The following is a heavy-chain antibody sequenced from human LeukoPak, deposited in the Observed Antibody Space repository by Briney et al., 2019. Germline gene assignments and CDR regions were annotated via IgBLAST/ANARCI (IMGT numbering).Heavy chain of an antibody. CDR1: GYTFTSYD. CDR2: MNPNSGNT. V-gene: IGHV1-8*03. D-gene: IGHD4-11*01. J-gene: IGHJ6*03. Sequence: ASVKVSCKASGYTFTSYDINWVRQATGQGLAWMGWMNPNSGNTGYAQKFQGRVTITRNTSISTAYMELSSLRSEDTAVYYCARGPVTTSLNYYYYYMDVWGKGTTVTVSS. CDR3: ARGPVTTSLNYYYYYMDV.